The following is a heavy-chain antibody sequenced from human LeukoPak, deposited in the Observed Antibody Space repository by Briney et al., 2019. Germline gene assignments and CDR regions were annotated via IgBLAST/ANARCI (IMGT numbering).Heavy chain of an antibody. V-gene: IGHV4-59*08. D-gene: IGHD2-21*01. CDR1: GVSSSISY. CDR2: IFYTGDS. Sequence: SETLSLTCTVSGVSSSISYWSWIRQPPGKGLEWIGYIFYTGDSNHNPSFKSRVSISLDTSKDQISLKLSSVTAADTAVYYCARHRFASPLDSWGQGTLVTVSS. J-gene: IGHJ4*02. CDR3: ARHRFASPLDS.